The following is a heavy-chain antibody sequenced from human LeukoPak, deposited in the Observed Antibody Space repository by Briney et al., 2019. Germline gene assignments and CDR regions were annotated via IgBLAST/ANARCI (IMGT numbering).Heavy chain of an antibody. Sequence: GGSLRLSCAASGFTVSSNYMSWVRQAPGKGLEWVSVIYSGGSTYYADSVKGRFTISRDNSKNTLYLQMNSLRAEDTAVYYCAREHCSSTSCYDSGDYYFDYWGQGTLVTVSS. J-gene: IGHJ4*02. CDR1: GFTVSSNY. D-gene: IGHD2-2*01. CDR3: AREHCSSTSCYDSGDYYFDY. V-gene: IGHV3-53*01. CDR2: IYSGGST.